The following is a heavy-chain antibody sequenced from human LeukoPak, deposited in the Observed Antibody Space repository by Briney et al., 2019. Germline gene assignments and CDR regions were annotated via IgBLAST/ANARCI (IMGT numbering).Heavy chain of an antibody. CDR2: ISYDGSNK. D-gene: IGHD5-24*01. CDR1: GFIFSSFG. V-gene: IGHV3-30*18. J-gene: IGHJ5*02. Sequence: GGSLRLSCAASGFIFSSFGMHWVRQAPGKGLEWVAVISYDGSNKYYAESVNGRFTISRDNSKNTLSLQMNSLRAADTAVYYCAKGGLRDGYSYASWGQGTLITVSS. CDR3: AKGGLRDGYSYAS.